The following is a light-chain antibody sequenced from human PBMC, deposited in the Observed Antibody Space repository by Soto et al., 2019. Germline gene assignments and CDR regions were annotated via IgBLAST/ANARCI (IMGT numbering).Light chain of an antibody. V-gene: IGKV1-5*01. Sequence: DIQMTQSPSTLSASVGDRVTITCRASQSISSWLAWYQQKPGKAPKLLIYDASSLESGVPSRLSGSGSGTEFTLTISSLQPDDFATYYCQQYNSYLGTFGQGTKV. J-gene: IGKJ1*01. CDR1: QSISSW. CDR2: DAS. CDR3: QQYNSYLGT.